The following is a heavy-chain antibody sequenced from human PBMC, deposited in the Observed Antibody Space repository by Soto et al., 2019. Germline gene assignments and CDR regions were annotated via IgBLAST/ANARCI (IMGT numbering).Heavy chain of an antibody. V-gene: IGHV1-18*01. D-gene: IGHD3-10*01. J-gene: IGHJ5*02. Sequence: HLVQSGPEVKKPGASVTVSCKTSGDNFTNFGLSWVRQAPGQGLEWMGWIATYNSNKNYAQKFQGRLTPTTDPSTSTGYMELKSLEYDDTAVYYCASVLRGVVNWFDPWGQGTLVTVSS. CDR3: ASVLRGVVNWFDP. CDR2: IATYNSNK. CDR1: GDNFTNFG.